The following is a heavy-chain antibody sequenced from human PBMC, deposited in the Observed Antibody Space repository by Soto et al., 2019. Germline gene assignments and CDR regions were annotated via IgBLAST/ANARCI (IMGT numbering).Heavy chain of an antibody. CDR1: GGTFSSYT. CDR2: IIPILGIA. J-gene: IGHJ6*02. Sequence: SVKVSCKASGGTFSSYTISWVRQAPGQGLEWMGRIIPILGIANYAQKFQGRVTITADKSTSTAYMELSSLRSEDTAVYYCARRDSGYDSFYYYGMDVWGQGTTVTVSS. CDR3: ARRDSGYDSFYYYGMDV. D-gene: IGHD5-12*01. V-gene: IGHV1-69*02.